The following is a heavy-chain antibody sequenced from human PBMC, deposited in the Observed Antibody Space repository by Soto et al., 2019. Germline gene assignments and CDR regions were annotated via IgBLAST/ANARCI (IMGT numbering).Heavy chain of an antibody. J-gene: IGHJ6*03. Sequence: QVPLVQSGAEVKKPGASVKVSCKASGYTFTSYGISWVRQAPGQGLEWMGWISAYNGNTNYAQKLQGRVTMTTDTSTSTAYMELRSLRSDDTAVDCCARWLPGDYYYDMDVWGKGTTVTVCS. CDR2: ISAYNGNT. CDR3: ARWLPGDYYYDMDV. CDR1: GYTFTSYG. V-gene: IGHV1-18*01. D-gene: IGHD5-18*01.